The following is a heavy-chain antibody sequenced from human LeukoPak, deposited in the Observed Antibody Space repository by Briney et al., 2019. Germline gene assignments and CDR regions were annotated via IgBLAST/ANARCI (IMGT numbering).Heavy chain of an antibody. CDR3: ARGGGPLIRGLIPHYYFDY. CDR1: GAYMNVFY. J-gene: IGHJ4*02. CDR2: ISTSGNT. V-gene: IGHV4-4*07. D-gene: IGHD3-10*01. Sequence: SETLSLTCTVSGAYMNVFYWSWIRQPAGKGLQWIGRISTSGNTDYNPSLRSRVSMSVDTSRNQFSLKLASVTAADTAVYYCARGGGPLIRGLIPHYYFDYWGQGTLVTVSS.